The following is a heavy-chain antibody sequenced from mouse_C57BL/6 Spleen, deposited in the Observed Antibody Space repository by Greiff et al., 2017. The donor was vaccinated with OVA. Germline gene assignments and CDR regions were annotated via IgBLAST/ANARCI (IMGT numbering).Heavy chain of an antibody. Sequence: DVKLQESGPGLVKPSQSLSLTCSVTGYSITSGYYWNWIRQFPGNKLEWMGYISYDGSNNYNPSLKNRISITRDTSKNQFFLKLNSVTTEDTATYYCARADSNYFAYWGQGTLVTVSA. CDR2: ISYDGSN. V-gene: IGHV3-6*01. J-gene: IGHJ3*01. CDR1: GYSITSGYY. CDR3: ARADSNYFAY. D-gene: IGHD2-5*01.